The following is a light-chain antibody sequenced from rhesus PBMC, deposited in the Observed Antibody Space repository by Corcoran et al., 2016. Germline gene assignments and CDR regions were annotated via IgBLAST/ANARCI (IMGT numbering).Light chain of an antibody. CDR3: QPYYTTPWT. J-gene: IGKJ1*01. Sequence: DIQMTQSPSSLSASVQDRFTITCRASQDITNDFAWYQHKPGETPKLLIYEASRLQSGIPSRFSGSGSGTDFTLTISGLQSEDFATSYCQPYYTTPWTFGQGTKVEI. CDR1: QDITND. CDR2: EAS. V-gene: IGKV1-25*01.